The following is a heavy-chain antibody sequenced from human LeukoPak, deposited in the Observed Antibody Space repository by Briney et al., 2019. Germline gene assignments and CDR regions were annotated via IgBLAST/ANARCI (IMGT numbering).Heavy chain of an antibody. D-gene: IGHD3-16*02. V-gene: IGHV3-23*01. CDR1: GFTFSSYA. J-gene: IGHJ4*02. CDR2: ISGSGGST. Sequence: PGGSLRLSCAASGFTFSSYAMSWVRQAPGKGLEWVSAISGSGGSTYYADSVKGRFTISRDNSKNTLYLQMNSLRAEDTAVYYCAKDQGNYDYVWGSYRFRVFDYWGQGTLVTVSS. CDR3: AKDQGNYDYVWGSYRFRVFDY.